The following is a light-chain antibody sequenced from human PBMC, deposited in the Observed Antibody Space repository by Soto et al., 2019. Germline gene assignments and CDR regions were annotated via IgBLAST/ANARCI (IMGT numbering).Light chain of an antibody. V-gene: IGKV1-5*01. Sequence: DLQMTQSPATLSASVGDRVTITCRARQSISTYLAWCQQKPGKAPKLLIYDASKLESGVPSRFSGSGSGTEFTLTISSLQPDDFATYYCQQYSNSTWTFGQGTKVEIK. CDR1: QSISTY. CDR2: DAS. CDR3: QQYSNSTWT. J-gene: IGKJ1*01.